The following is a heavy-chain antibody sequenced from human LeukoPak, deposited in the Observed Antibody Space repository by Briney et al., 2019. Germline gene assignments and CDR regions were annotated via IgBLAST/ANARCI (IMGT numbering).Heavy chain of an antibody. V-gene: IGHV4-34*01. CDR3: ARGGFYCGGDCYVDY. D-gene: IGHD2-21*02. Sequence: SETLSLTCAVYGGSFSPYYWSWIRHPPGKGLEWSGEIKHSGSTNYNPPLKSRVTIPVDTYNNQHSLRLSAVTAADPAVYYCARGGFYCGGDCYVDYWGQGTLVTVSS. CDR1: GGSFSPYY. J-gene: IGHJ4*02. CDR2: IKHSGST.